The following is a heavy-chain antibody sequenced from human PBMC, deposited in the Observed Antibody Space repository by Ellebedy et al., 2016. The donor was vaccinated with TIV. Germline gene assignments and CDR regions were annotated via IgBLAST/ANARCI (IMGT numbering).Heavy chain of an antibody. Sequence: PGGSLRLSCEGSGFTSINYGMNRVRQAPGKGLEWISYISGNGSIIYYADSVKGRFTISRDHAKNSLYLQLNSLRTEDTAVYYCARIFGANHFDYWGQGTLVTVSS. CDR1: GFTSINYG. D-gene: IGHD3-10*01. J-gene: IGHJ4*02. CDR2: ISGNGSII. CDR3: ARIFGANHFDY. V-gene: IGHV3-48*01.